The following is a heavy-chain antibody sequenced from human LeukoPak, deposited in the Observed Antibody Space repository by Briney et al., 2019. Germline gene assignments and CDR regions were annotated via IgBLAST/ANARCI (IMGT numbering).Heavy chain of an antibody. CDR3: ARGVTPDAFDI. J-gene: IGHJ3*02. Sequence: PGGSLRLSCVASGFTFSTSAMHWVRQAPGKGLEWVAVISYDGSNKYYADSVKGRFTISRDNSKNTLYLQMNSLRAEDTAVYYCARGVTPDAFDIWGQGTMVTVSS. CDR1: GFTFSTSA. V-gene: IGHV3-30-3*01. CDR2: ISYDGSNK. D-gene: IGHD4-11*01.